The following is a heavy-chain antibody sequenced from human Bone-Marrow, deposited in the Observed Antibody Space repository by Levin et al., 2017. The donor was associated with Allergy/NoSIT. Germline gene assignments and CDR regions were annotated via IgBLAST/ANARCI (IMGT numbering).Heavy chain of an antibody. CDR3: AKASQWLMPDY. CDR2: INPKTGGT. CDR1: GYIFTDYY. D-gene: IGHD6-19*01. J-gene: IGHJ4*02. Sequence: ASVKVSCQTSGYIFTDYYIHWVRQARGQGLEWLGWINPKTGGTNYAPNFQGRVTMGTSFNAAYLDLRSLRPDDTAVYFCAKASQWLMPDYWGQGTMVTVSS. V-gene: IGHV1-2*02.